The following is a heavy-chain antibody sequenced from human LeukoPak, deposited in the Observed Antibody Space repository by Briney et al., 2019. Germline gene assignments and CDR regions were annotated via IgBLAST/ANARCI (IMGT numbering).Heavy chain of an antibody. CDR3: ARESGYCSSTSCYR. D-gene: IGHD2-2*01. V-gene: IGHV4-61*02. J-gene: IGHJ4*02. CDR2: IYTSGST. CDR1: GGSISSGSYY. Sequence: SETLSLTCTVSGGSISSGSYYGSWIRQPAGKGLEWIGRIYTSGSTNYNPSLKSRVTISVDTSKNQFSLKLSSVTAADTAVYYCARESGYCSSTSCYRWGQGTLVTVSS.